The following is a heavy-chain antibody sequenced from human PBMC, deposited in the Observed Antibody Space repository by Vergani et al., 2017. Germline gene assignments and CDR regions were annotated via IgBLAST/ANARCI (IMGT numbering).Heavy chain of an antibody. Sequence: QVQLVQSGAEVKKPGSSVKVSCKASGGTFSSYTISWVRQAPGQGLEWMGRIIPILGIANYAQKFQGRVTITADKSTSTAYMELSSLRSEDTAVYYCAREPKLGYCSGVSCYPPASYYYYYMDVWGKGTTVTVSS. CDR2: IIPILGIA. D-gene: IGHD2-15*01. CDR3: AREPKLGYCSGVSCYPPASYYYYYMDV. V-gene: IGHV1-69*08. CDR1: GGTFSSYT. J-gene: IGHJ6*03.